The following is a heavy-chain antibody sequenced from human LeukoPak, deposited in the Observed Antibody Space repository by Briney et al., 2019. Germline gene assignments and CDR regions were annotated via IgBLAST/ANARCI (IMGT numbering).Heavy chain of an antibody. J-gene: IGHJ4*02. CDR2: ISWNSGSI. CDR1: GFTFDDYA. CDR3: ARWGVNAGLDC. V-gene: IGHV3-9*01. Sequence: GRSLRLSCAASGFTFDDYAMHWVRQAPGKGLEWVSGISWNSGSIGYADSVKGRFTISRDNAKSPLFLQMNSLRGEDTAVYYCARWGVNAGLDCWGQGTLVTVSS. D-gene: IGHD3-10*01.